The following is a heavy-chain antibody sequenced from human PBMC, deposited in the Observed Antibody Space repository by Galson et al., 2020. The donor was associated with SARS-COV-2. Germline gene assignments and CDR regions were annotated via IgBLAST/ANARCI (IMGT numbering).Heavy chain of an antibody. CDR3: AKEGAYCRGDCYPRGYFDY. D-gene: IGHD2-21*02. CDR2: ISSDGRNK. V-gene: IGHV3-30*18. Sequence: GGSLRLSCAASGFTFNNYGMHWVRQAPGKGLEWVAFISSDGRNKDYADSVKGRFTISRDNSKNTLSLQMNSLTAEDTAVYYCAKEGAYCRGDCYPRGYFDYWGRGALVTVSS. J-gene: IGHJ4*02. CDR1: GFTFNNYG.